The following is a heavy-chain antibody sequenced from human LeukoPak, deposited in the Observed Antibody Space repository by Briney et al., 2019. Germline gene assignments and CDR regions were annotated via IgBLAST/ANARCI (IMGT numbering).Heavy chain of an antibody. CDR2: ISGSGGST. J-gene: IGHJ4*02. D-gene: IGHD3-16*02. Sequence: GGSLRLSCAASGFTFSSYAMSWVRQAPGKGLEWVSAISGSGGSTYYADSVKGRFTISRDNSKNTLYLQTNSLRAEDTAVYYCAKDSIGLRLGELSLIYYFDYWGQGTLVTVSS. CDR1: GFTFSSYA. CDR3: AKDSIGLRLGELSLIYYFDY. V-gene: IGHV3-23*01.